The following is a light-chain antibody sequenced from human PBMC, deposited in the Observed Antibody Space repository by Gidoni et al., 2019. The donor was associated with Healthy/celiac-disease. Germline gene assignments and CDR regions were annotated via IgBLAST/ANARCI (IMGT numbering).Light chain of an antibody. V-gene: IGKV1-33*01. CDR3: QQYDNLPYT. J-gene: IGKJ2*01. CDR2: DAS. CDR1: QDISNY. Sequence: DIQMTQSPSSLSASVGDRVNITCQASQDISNYLNWYQQKPGKDPKLLIYDASNLETGVPSRFSGSGSGTDFTFTISSLQPEDIATYYCQQYDNLPYTFGQGTKLEIK.